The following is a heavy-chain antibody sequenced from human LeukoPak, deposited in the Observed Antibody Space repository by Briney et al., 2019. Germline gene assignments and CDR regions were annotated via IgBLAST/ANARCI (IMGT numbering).Heavy chain of an antibody. V-gene: IGHV1-69*06. CDR3: ARGGSSWRYYYYYMDV. J-gene: IGHJ6*03. Sequence: SVKVSCKASGGTFSSYAISWVRQAPGQGLEWMGGIIPIFGTANYAQKFQGRVTITADKSTSTAYMELSSLRSEDTAVYYCARGGSSWRYYYYYMDVWGKGTTVTVSS. CDR2: IIPIFGTA. D-gene: IGHD6-13*01. CDR1: GGTFSSYA.